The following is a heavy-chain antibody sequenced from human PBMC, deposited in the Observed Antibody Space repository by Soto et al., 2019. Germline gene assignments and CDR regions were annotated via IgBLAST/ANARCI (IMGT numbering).Heavy chain of an antibody. D-gene: IGHD2-2*01. CDR1: GFTFSSYW. Sequence: EVQLVESGGGLVQPGGSLRLSCAASGFTFSSYWMHWVRQAPGKGLVWVSRINSDGSSTSYADSVKGRFTISRDNAKNTLYLQMNSLRAEDTAVYYCARVAHCSSTSCYGIYYYYYYMDVWGKGTTVTVSS. CDR3: ARVAHCSSTSCYGIYYYYYYMDV. CDR2: INSDGSST. V-gene: IGHV3-74*01. J-gene: IGHJ6*03.